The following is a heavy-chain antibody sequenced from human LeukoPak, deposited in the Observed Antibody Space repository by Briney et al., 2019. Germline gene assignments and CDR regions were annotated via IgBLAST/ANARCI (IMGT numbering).Heavy chain of an antibody. CDR2: INHSGST. CDR3: ARYRNLALVTNGIDI. V-gene: IGHV4-34*01. D-gene: IGHD2-8*01. CDR1: GGSFSGYY. J-gene: IGHJ3*02. Sequence: SSETLSLTCAVYGGSFSGYYWSWIRQPPGKGLEWIGEINHSGSTNYNPSLKTRVTISVDTSKNQFSLKLNSVTAADTAVYYCARYRNLALVTNGIDIWGQGRMVTVSS.